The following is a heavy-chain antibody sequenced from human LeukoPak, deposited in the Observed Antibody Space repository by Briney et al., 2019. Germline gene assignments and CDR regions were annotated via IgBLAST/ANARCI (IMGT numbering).Heavy chain of an antibody. CDR1: GFTFDDYA. J-gene: IGHJ4*02. D-gene: IGHD6-6*01. Sequence: GRSLRLSCAASGFTFDDYATHSVRHAPGKGLEWVSGISWNSGSIGYADSVKGRFTISRDNAKNSLYLQMNSLRAEDTALYYCAKAPCLSSSAFDYWGQGTLVTVSS. CDR2: ISWNSGSI. CDR3: AKAPCLSSSAFDY. V-gene: IGHV3-9*01.